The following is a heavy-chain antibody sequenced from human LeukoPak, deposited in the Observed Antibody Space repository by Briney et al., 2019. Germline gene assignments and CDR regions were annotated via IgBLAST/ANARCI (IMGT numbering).Heavy chain of an antibody. Sequence: PGGSLRLSCAGSGFTFSSYAMSWVRQAPGKGLEWVSAISGSGGSTYYADSVKGRFTISRDNSKNTLYLQMNSLRAEDTAVYYCAKMGAKYYYGSGSYYNFDYWGQGTLVTVSS. D-gene: IGHD3-10*01. V-gene: IGHV3-23*01. CDR3: AKMGAKYYYGSGSYYNFDY. CDR1: GFTFSSYA. J-gene: IGHJ4*02. CDR2: ISGSGGST.